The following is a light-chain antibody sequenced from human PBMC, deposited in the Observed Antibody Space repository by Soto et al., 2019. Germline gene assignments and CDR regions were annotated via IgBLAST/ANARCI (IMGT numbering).Light chain of an antibody. CDR1: EDVSDY. CDR2: DAS. CDR3: QLYRNVVLT. Sequence: DITMTQSPSSLSASVGDRVTLTCQASEDVSDYVNWYQQKPGRAPKLLIYDASKLETGVSSRFSGSGSGTHFTFTIRDLQPEDFATYYCQLYRNVVLTFGGGTRV. V-gene: IGKV1-33*01. J-gene: IGKJ4*01.